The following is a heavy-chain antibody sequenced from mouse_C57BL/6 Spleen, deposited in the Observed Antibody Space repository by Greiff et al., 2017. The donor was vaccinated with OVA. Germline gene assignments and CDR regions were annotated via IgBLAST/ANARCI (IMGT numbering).Heavy chain of an antibody. J-gene: IGHJ2*01. CDR1: GYAFTNYL. CDR2: INPGSGGT. D-gene: IGHD2-5*01. CDR3: ARIYSRGYFDY. Sequence: QVQLKESGAELVRPGTSVKVSCKASGYAFTNYLIEWVKQRPGQGLEWIGVINPGSGGTNYNEKFKGKATLTADKSSSTAYMQLSSLTSEDSAVYFCARIYSRGYFDYWGQGTTLTVSS. V-gene: IGHV1-54*01.